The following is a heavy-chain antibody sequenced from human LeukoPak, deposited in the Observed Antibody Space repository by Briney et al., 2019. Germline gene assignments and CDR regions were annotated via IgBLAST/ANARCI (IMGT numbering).Heavy chain of an antibody. CDR3: ARDCSGGSCYGAFDI. CDR1: GDSINSLDL. J-gene: IGHJ3*02. CDR2: IYDSGST. Sequence: TLSLTCTVSGDSINSLDLWSWVRQPPGKGLEWIGYIYDSGSTYYNPSLKSRITISVDTSENRFSLKLSSVTATDTAVYYCARDCSGGSCYGAFDIWGQGTMVTVSS. D-gene: IGHD2-15*01. V-gene: IGHV4-30-4*01.